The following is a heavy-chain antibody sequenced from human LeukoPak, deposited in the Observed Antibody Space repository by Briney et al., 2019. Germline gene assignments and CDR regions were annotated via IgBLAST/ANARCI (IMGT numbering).Heavy chain of an antibody. CDR2: ISGSGGST. CDR3: ARGRRTIFGVVRGRWFDP. Sequence: PGGSLRLSCAASGFTFTSYAMSWVRQAPGKGLEWVSAISGSGGSTYYADSVKGRFTISRDNSKNTLYLQMNSLRAEDTAVYYCARGRRTIFGVVRGRWFDPWGQGTLVTVSS. V-gene: IGHV3-23*01. D-gene: IGHD3-3*01. J-gene: IGHJ5*02. CDR1: GFTFTSYA.